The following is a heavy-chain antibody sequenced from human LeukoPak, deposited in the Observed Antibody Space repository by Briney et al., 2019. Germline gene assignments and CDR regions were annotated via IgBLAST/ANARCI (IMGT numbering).Heavy chain of an antibody. V-gene: IGHV4-39*07. CDR1: GGSISSSSYY. Sequence: PSETLSLTCTVSGGSISSSSYYWGWIRQPPGKGLEWIGSIYYSGSTYYNPSLKSRVTISVDTSKNQFSLKLSSVTAADTAVYYCARERHYGFWSARLNYFDYWGQGTLVTVSS. CDR3: ARERHYGFWSARLNYFDY. CDR2: IYYSGST. D-gene: IGHD3-3*01. J-gene: IGHJ4*02.